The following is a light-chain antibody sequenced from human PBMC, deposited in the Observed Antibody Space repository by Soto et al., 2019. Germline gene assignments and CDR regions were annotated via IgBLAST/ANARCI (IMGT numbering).Light chain of an antibody. J-gene: IGLJ1*01. CDR3: SSYTNINTRACV. V-gene: IGLV2-14*03. CDR2: DVS. Sequence: QSVLTQPASVSGSPGQSITISCTGTSSDIGDYKYVSWYQQHPGNPPKLIIYDVSDRPSGVSNRFSGSKSGNTASLTISGLQAEDEANYYCSSYTNINTRACVFGTGTKLTVL. CDR1: SSDIGDYKY.